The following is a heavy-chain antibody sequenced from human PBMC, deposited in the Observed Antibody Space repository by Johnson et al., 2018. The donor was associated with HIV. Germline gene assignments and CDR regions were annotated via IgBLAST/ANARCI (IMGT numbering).Heavy chain of an antibody. V-gene: IGHV3-30*18. D-gene: IGHD1-26*01. CDR3: AKESRWEARTPHAFDL. J-gene: IGHJ3*01. CDR2: MSYDGSNK. Sequence: QVQLVESGGGVVQPGRSVRLSCVVSGFNFSDYGMHWVRQAPGKGLEWVAVMSYDGSNKYYADSVKGRFTVSRDNSKNTLYLQMKSLRPEATDVYYCAKESRWEARTPHAFDLWGQGTMVTVSS. CDR1: GFNFSDYG.